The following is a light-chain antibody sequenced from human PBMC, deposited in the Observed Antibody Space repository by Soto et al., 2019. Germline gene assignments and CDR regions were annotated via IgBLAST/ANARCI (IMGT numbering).Light chain of an antibody. J-gene: IGKJ5*01. CDR2: GAS. Sequence: EMVFTQSPATLSLSPGERATLSCRASQRVSSYLAWYQQKPGQAPRLLIYGASSRATGIPGRFSVSGFGTDFTLTISRLEPDDFAVYYCQYYSSSPPITFGQGTRLEIK. CDR1: QRVSSY. CDR3: QYYSSSPPIT. V-gene: IGKV3-20*01.